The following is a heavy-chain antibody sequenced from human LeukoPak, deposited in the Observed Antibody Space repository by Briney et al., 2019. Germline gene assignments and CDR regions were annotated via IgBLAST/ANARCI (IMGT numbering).Heavy chain of an antibody. J-gene: IGHJ4*02. D-gene: IGHD1-26*01. CDR3: ARETWELPNDY. Sequence: GGSLRLSCAASGFTFSSFRMNWVRQAPGKGLEWVSSISSSSSYIYYADSVKGRFTISRDNAKNSLYLQMNSLRAEDTAVYYCARETWELPNDYWGQGTLVTVSS. CDR1: GFTFSSFR. V-gene: IGHV3-21*01. CDR2: ISSSSSYI.